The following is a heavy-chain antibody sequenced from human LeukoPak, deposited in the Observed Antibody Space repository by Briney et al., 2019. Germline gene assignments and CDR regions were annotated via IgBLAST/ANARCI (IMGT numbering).Heavy chain of an antibody. Sequence: SQTLSLTCAISGDIVSSNSVTWNWIRQSPSRGLEWLGRTYYRSTWYNDYAVSVRGRITVNPDTSKNLFSLKLSSVTAADTSVYYCARGFGDYGANGGEEYDYWGQGTLVTVSS. CDR1: GDIVSSNSVT. D-gene: IGHD4-17*01. J-gene: IGHJ4*02. CDR3: ARGFGDYGANGGEEYDY. CDR2: TYYRSTWYN. V-gene: IGHV6-1*01.